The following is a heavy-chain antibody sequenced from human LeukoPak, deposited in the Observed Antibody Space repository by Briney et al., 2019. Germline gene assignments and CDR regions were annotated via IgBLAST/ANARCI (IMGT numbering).Heavy chain of an antibody. CDR3: AELGITMIGGV. CDR2: ISSTASTR. CDR1: EFTFSDYY. J-gene: IGHJ6*04. V-gene: IGHV3-11*04. Sequence: GSLRLSCAASEFTFSDYYMSWIRQAPGKGLAWVSYISSTASTRYYADSVKGRFTTSRDNAKNSLYLQMNSLRAEDTAVYYCAELGITMIGGVWGKGTTVTISS. D-gene: IGHD3-10*02.